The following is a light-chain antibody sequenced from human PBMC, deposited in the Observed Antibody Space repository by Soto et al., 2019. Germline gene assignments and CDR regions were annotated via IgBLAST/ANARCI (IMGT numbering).Light chain of an antibody. CDR1: QSVSSNY. J-gene: IGKJ4*01. CDR3: QQYGSSPLT. CDR2: GAS. V-gene: IGKV3-20*01. Sequence: EIVLTQSPGTLSLSPGERATLSCRASQSVSSNYLAWYQQRRGQAPRLLIYGASSRASGVPDTFSGSGSGTDFTLTISRLEPEDFAVYFCQQYGSSPLTFGGGTRVEIK.